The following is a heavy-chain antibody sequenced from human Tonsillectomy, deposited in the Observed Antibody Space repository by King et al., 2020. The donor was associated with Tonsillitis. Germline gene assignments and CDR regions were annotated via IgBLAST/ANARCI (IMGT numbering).Heavy chain of an antibody. D-gene: IGHD3-10*01. CDR3: GRVYGSGSYFSYYFEY. J-gene: IGHJ4*02. Sequence: VQLVESREEVKKPGESLKISCKGSGYRFTNYWIGWVRQMPGKGLEWMGIIYPGDSDTRYSPSFQGHVTISADKSISTAYLQWSTLKASDTAMYYCGRVYGSGSYFSYYFEYWGQGTLVTVSS. CDR1: GYRFTNYW. V-gene: IGHV5-51*01. CDR2: IYPGDSDT.